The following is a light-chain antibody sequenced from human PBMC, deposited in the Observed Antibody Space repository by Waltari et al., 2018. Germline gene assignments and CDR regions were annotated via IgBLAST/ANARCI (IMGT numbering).Light chain of an antibody. CDR3: QQYDGSVVT. CDR1: QTITGSW. CDR2: GAS. J-gene: IGKJ4*01. Sequence: ENFLTQSPATLSVSPGGSVIVSCRASQTITGSWLTWYHQKPGQAPRLLIYGASNRAPGIPDRFSGSGSGTDFTLTISRLEPEDSAVYYCQQYDGSVVTFGGGTKVEIK. V-gene: IGKV3-20*01.